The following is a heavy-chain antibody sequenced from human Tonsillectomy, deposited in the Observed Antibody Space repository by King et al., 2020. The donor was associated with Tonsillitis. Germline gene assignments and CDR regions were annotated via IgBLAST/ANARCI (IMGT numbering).Heavy chain of an antibody. D-gene: IGHD6-13*01. J-gene: IGHJ3*02. CDR3: AKDLIVAAAGTGAFDI. CDR1: GFTFSSYA. V-gene: IGHV3-23*03. CDR2: IYSGGSST. Sequence: VQLVESGGGLVQPGGSLRLSCAASGFTFSSYAMSWVRQAPGKGLEWVSVIYSGGSSTYYADSVKGRFTISRDNSKNTLYLKMNSLRSEDTAVYYCAKDLIVAAAGTGAFDIWGQGTMVTVSS.